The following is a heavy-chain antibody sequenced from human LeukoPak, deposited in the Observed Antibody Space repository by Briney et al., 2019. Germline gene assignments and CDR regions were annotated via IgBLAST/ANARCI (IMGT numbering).Heavy chain of an antibody. Sequence: SETLSLTCAVYGGSFSGYYWSWLRQPPGKGLEWIGEINHSGSTNYNPSLKSRVTISVDTSKNQFSLKLSSVTAADTAVYYCARGYDSSSRSEYYFDYWGQGTLVTVSS. V-gene: IGHV4-34*01. CDR3: ARGYDSSSRSEYYFDY. CDR2: INHSGST. J-gene: IGHJ4*02. D-gene: IGHD3-22*01. CDR1: GGSFSGYY.